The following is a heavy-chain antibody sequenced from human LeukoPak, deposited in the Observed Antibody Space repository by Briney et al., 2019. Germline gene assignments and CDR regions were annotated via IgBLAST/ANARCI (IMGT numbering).Heavy chain of an antibody. D-gene: IGHD3-10*01. CDR3: AKEDPLNYYYGD. Sequence: GGSLRLSCAASGFTFDDYTFHWVRHPPGKGLEWVSLITWDGNSTYYADSVKGRFTISRDNSKNSLYLQMNSLRTEDTALYYCAKEDPLNYYYGDWGQGTLVIVSS. CDR1: GFTFDDYT. J-gene: IGHJ4*02. CDR2: ITWDGNST. V-gene: IGHV3-43*01.